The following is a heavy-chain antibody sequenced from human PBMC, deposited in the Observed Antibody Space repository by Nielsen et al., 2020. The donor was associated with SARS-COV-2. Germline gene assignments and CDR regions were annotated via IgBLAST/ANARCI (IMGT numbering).Heavy chain of an antibody. Sequence: GSLRLSCAASGFTFSSYDMHWVRQATGKGLEWVSTIGTAGDTYYPGSVKGRFTISRENVKNSLYLQMNSLRAGDTAVYYCVAGTPLYYWGQGTLVTVSS. CDR3: VAGTPLYY. V-gene: IGHV3-13*01. D-gene: IGHD2-15*01. J-gene: IGHJ4*02. CDR1: GFTFSSYD. CDR2: IGTAGDT.